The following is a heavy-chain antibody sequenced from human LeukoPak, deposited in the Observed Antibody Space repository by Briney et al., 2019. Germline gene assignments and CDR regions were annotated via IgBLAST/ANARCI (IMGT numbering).Heavy chain of an antibody. J-gene: IGHJ4*02. V-gene: IGHV4-34*01. Sequence: SETLSLTCAVYGGSFSGYYWSWIRQPPGKGLEWIGEINHSGSTNYNPSLKSRVTISVDTSKNQFSPKLSSVTAADTAVYYCARGRRFDYWGRGTLVTVSS. CDR3: ARGRRFDY. CDR2: INHSGST. CDR1: GGSFSGYY.